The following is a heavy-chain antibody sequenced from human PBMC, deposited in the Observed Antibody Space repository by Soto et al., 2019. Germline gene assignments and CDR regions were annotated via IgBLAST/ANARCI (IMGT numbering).Heavy chain of an antibody. V-gene: IGHV3-7*01. CDR3: AREISGYGPRGYYYYYMDV. CDR2: IKQDGSEK. Sequence: GGSLRLASAASGFTFSSYWMSWVRQAPGKGLEWVANIKQDGSEKYYVDSVKGRFTISRDNAKNSLYLQMNSLRAEDTAVYYCAREISGYGPRGYYYYYMDVWGKGTTVTVSS. CDR1: GFTFSSYW. J-gene: IGHJ6*03. D-gene: IGHD5-12*01.